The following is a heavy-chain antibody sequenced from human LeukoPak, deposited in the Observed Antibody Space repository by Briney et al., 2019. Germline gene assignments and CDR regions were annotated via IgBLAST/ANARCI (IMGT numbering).Heavy chain of an antibody. CDR1: GFTFNIYG. V-gene: IGHV3-23*01. CDR2: VTASGGST. J-gene: IGHJ4*02. Sequence: GGSLRLSCAASGFTFNIYGMSWVCQTPGKGLEWLSGVTASGGSTYYADSVKGRFIISRDNAKNSLYLQMNSLRAEDTAVYYCTRDEDFYSSSSDYWGQGTLVTVSS. D-gene: IGHD6-6*01. CDR3: TRDEDFYSSSSDY.